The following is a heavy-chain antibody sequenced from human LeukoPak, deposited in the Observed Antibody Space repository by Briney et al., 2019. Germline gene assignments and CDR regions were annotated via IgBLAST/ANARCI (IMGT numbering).Heavy chain of an antibody. CDR3: AREGGQWPAYYYYMDV. V-gene: IGHV4-4*07. CDR2: IHTSGNT. CDR1: GGSISTYY. D-gene: IGHD6-19*01. Sequence: PSETLSLTCTVSGGSISTYYWSWIRQPAGKGLEWIGRIHTSGNTDYSPSLKSRVTMSVGTSKNQFSLKLSSVTAADTAIYYCAREGGQWPAYYYYMDVWGKGTTVTVSS. J-gene: IGHJ6*03.